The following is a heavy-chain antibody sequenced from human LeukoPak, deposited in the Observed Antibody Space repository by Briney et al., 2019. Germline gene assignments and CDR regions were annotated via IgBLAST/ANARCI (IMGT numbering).Heavy chain of an antibody. J-gene: IGHJ5*02. CDR3: ASEIHPAAIDP. Sequence: SETLSLTCTVSGGSISSGSYYWSWIRQPAGKGLEWIGRIYTSGSTNYNPSLKSRVTISVDTSKNQFSLKLSSVTAADTAVYYCASEIHPAAIDPWGQGTLVTVSS. CDR1: GGSISSGSYY. CDR2: IYTSGST. V-gene: IGHV4-61*02. D-gene: IGHD2-15*01.